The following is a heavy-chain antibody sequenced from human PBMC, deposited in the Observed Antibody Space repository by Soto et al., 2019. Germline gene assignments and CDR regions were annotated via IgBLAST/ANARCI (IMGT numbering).Heavy chain of an antibody. J-gene: IGHJ4*02. Sequence: ASVKVSCKASGYTFTSYGISWVRQAPGQGLEWMGWISAYNGNTNYAQKLQGRVTMTTDTSTSTAYMELRSLRSDDTAVYYCARTPGPSNGDYVNFDYWGQGALVTVSS. CDR1: GYTFTSYG. CDR2: ISAYNGNT. CDR3: ARTPGPSNGDYVNFDY. V-gene: IGHV1-18*01. D-gene: IGHD4-17*01.